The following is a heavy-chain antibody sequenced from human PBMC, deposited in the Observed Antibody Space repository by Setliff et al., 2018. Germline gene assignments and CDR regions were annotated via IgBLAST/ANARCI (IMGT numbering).Heavy chain of an antibody. CDR2: IYYSGST. Sequence: PSETLSLTCTVSGGSFTTYYWSWIRPSPGKGLEWIGYIYYSGSTNYNPSLKSRVSISVDTSKNQFSLRLTSVTAADTAIYYCAKATGFGELFIWGQGTLVTVSS. J-gene: IGHJ4*02. CDR1: GGSFTTYY. CDR3: AKATGFGELFI. D-gene: IGHD3-10*01. V-gene: IGHV4-59*08.